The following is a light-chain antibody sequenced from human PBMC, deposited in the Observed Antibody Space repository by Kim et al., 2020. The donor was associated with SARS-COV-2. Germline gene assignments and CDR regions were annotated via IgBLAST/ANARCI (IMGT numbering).Light chain of an antibody. V-gene: IGKV3-15*01. CDR1: QSVTSN. Sequence: EIVMTQSPATLSVSPGERATLSCRASQSVTSNLAWYQQKPGQGPRLLIYGASTRASDIPARFSGSGSGTEFTLTISSLQSEDFAVYYCQQYNKWPVTFGPGTKVDIK. J-gene: IGKJ3*01. CDR2: GAS. CDR3: QQYNKWPVT.